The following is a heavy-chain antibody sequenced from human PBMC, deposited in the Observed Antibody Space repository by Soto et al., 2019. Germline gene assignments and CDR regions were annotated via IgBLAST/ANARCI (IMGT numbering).Heavy chain of an antibody. V-gene: IGHV3-23*01. CDR3: ANGNGFDN. D-gene: IGHD1-1*01. CDR2: FIASGST. J-gene: IGHJ4*02. CDR1: GFTFISYS. Sequence: EVQLLESGGSLVQPGGSLRLSCAASGFTFISYSMNWVRQAPGKGLEWVSGFIASGSTYYADSVQGRFTISRNNSKNTLYLQMNSLGAEDTDVYYYANGNGFDNWGQGTLVTVSS.